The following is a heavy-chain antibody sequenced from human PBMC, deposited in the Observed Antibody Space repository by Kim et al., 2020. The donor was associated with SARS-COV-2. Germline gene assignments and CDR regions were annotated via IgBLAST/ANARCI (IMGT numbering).Heavy chain of an antibody. CDR2: IIPIFGTA. V-gene: IGHV1-69*13. Sequence: SVKVSCKASGGTFSSYAISWVRQAPGQGLEWMGGIIPIFGTANYAQKFQGRVTITADESTSTAYMELSSLRSEDTAVYYCARSTYYGSGSYSAFYYYGMDVWGPGTTVTVSS. CDR1: GGTFSSYA. J-gene: IGHJ6*02. D-gene: IGHD3-10*01. CDR3: ARSTYYGSGSYSAFYYYGMDV.